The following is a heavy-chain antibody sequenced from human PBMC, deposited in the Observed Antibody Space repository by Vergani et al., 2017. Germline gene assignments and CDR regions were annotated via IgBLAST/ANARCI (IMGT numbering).Heavy chain of an antibody. Sequence: QVQLVESGGGVVQPGRSLRLSCAASGFTFSSYGMHWVRQAPGKGLEWVAVIWYDGSNKYYADSVKGRFTISRDNSKNTLYLQMNSLRAEDTAVYYCARVEFVVGGSRAGNVWGQGP. V-gene: IGHV3-33*01. CDR1: GFTFSSYG. CDR2: IWYDGSNK. CDR3: ARVEFVVGGSRAGNV. J-gene: IGHJ6*02. D-gene: IGHD2-15*01.